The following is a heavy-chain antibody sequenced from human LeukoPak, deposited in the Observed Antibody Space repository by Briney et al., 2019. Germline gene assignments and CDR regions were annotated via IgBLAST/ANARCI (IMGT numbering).Heavy chain of an antibody. V-gene: IGHV4-61*02. J-gene: IGHJ3*02. Sequence: SETLSLTCTVSGGSISSDNYYWTWIRQPAGKGLEWIGRIYTSGIPNYNPSLRSRVTISVDTSKDQFSLRLSSVTAADTAVYYCASITSTRQKNAFDIWGQGTMVTVSS. D-gene: IGHD2-2*01. CDR1: GGSISSDNYY. CDR2: IYTSGIP. CDR3: ASITSTRQKNAFDI.